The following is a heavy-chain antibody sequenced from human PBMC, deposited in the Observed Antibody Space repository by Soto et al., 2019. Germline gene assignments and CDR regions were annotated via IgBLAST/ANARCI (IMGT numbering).Heavy chain of an antibody. D-gene: IGHD6-13*01. CDR2: IIPIFDTT. V-gene: IGHV1-69*12. CDR3: ARGIAAHYYYGMDV. CDR1: GGTFSSYA. Sequence: QVQLVQSGAEVKKPGSSVKVSCKASGGTFSSYAISWVRQAPGQGLEWMGGIIPIFDTTNYAQKFQGRVTSTADESTSTAYMELSSLRSEDTAMYYCARGIAAHYYYGMDVWGQGTTVTVSS. J-gene: IGHJ6*02.